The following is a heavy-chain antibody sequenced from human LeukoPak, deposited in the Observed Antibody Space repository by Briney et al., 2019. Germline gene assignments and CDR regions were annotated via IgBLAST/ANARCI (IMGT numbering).Heavy chain of an antibody. CDR1: GFTFSNAW. Sequence: GGSLRLSCAASGFTFSNAWMSWVRQAPGKGLEWVGRIKSKTDGGTTDYAAPVKGRFTISRDNSKNTLYLQMNSLRAEDTAVYYCARDYGYSSSWYQVDYWGQGTLVTVSS. V-gene: IGHV3-15*01. CDR3: ARDYGYSSSWYQVDY. D-gene: IGHD6-13*01. CDR2: IKSKTDGGTT. J-gene: IGHJ4*02.